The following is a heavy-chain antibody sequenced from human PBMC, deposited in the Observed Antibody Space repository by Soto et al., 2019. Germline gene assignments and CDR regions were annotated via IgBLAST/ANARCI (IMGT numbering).Heavy chain of an antibody. Sequence: GESLKISCKGSGYSFTSYWIGWVRQMPGKGLEWMGIIYPGDSDTRYSPSFQGQVTISADKSISTAYLQWSSLKASDTAMYYCARPVLYCSCGSCLLRYGMDVWGQGTTVTVSS. CDR3: ARPVLYCSCGSCLLRYGMDV. D-gene: IGHD2-15*01. J-gene: IGHJ6*02. CDR2: IYPGDSDT. V-gene: IGHV5-51*01. CDR1: GYSFTSYW.